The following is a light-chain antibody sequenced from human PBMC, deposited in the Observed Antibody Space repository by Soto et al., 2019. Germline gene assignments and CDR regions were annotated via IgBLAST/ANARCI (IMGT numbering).Light chain of an antibody. CDR3: QQRNVWPPIT. V-gene: IGKV3-11*01. J-gene: IGKJ5*01. Sequence: EKLLTQSPATLSLSPGESATLSCRASQSIHTSLAWYQQKTGQPPRLVVYDSNLRANGVPDRFGGSRSGTEFTLTINNLEPEDFAVYYCQQRNVWPPITFGQGTRLEIK. CDR2: DSN. CDR1: QSIHTS.